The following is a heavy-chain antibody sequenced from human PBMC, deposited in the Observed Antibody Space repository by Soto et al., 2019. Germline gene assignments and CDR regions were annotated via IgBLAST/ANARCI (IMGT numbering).Heavy chain of an antibody. CDR1: GYSFTSYW. D-gene: IGHD3-10*01. Sequence: VQLVQSGAEVKKPGESLRISCKGSGYSFTSYWITWVRQMPEKGLEWMGKIDPGDSYTSYSPSFQGHVTVSADRSISTAYLQWSSLKASDTAMYYCASSSRSRKAGDYYFDYWGQGTLVTVSS. V-gene: IGHV5-10-1*01. J-gene: IGHJ4*02. CDR2: IDPGDSYT. CDR3: ASSSRSRKAGDYYFDY.